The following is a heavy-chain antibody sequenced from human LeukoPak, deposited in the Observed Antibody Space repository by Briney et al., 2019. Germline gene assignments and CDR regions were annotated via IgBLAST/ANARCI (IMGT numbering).Heavy chain of an antibody. D-gene: IGHD6-6*01. CDR1: GFTFSSYW. CDR3: ARGYGSSRGWY. Sequence: GGSLRLSCAASGFTFSSYWMHWARQAPGKGLVWVSRINSDGSSTSYADSVKGRFTISRDNAKNTLYLQMNSLRAEDTAVYYCARGYGSSRGWYWGQGTLVTVSS. J-gene: IGHJ4*02. CDR2: INSDGSST. V-gene: IGHV3-74*01.